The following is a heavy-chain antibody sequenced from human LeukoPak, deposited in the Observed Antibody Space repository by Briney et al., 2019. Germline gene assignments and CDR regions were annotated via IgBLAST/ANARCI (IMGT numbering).Heavy chain of an antibody. D-gene: IGHD4-17*01. J-gene: IGHJ4*02. CDR3: AKSPGTTVTTRPLDY. CDR2: ISDSGYST. CDR1: GFSFSIYA. Sequence: PGRSLRLSCAASGFSFSIYAMSWVRQAPGKGLEWVSVISDSGYSTYYADSVKGRFTILRDNSKNTLYLQMNSLRAEDTAVYYCAKSPGTTVTTRPLDYWGQGTLVTVAS. V-gene: IGHV3-23*01.